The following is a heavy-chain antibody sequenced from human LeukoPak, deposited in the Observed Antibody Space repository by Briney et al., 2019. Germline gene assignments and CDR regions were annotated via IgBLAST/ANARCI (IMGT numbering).Heavy chain of an antibody. D-gene: IGHD7-27*01. V-gene: IGHV3-7*01. CDR1: GFTFSNLW. CDR3: ATLNWESPDY. J-gene: IGHJ4*01. CDR2: INQDGSEK. Sequence: PGGSLRLPCAGYGFTFSNLWMNWVRQAPGKGLEWVANINQDGSEKYYADSVKGRFTLSRDNAENSVYLQMNNLRPEETAVYYCATLNWESPDYWGQGTQVTVSS.